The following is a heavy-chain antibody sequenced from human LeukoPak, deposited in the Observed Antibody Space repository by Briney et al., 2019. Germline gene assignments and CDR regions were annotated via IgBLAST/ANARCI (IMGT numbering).Heavy chain of an antibody. V-gene: IGHV4-61*02. J-gene: IGHJ4*02. D-gene: IGHD3-22*01. CDR1: GGSISSGSYY. CDR2: IYTSGST. CDR3: ARADYYDSSGQSFDS. Sequence: SETLSLTCTVSGGSISSGSYYWSWIRQPAGKGLEWIGRIYTSGSTNYNPSLKSRVTISVDTSKNQFSLKLSSVTAADTAVYYCARADYYDSSGQSFDSWGPGTLVTVSS.